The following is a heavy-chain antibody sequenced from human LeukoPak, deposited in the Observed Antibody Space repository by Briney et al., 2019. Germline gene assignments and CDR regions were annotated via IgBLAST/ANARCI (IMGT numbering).Heavy chain of an antibody. CDR3: AKDGPGNGWPDLDY. Sequence: PGGSLRLSCVASGFPFRSYAMSWIRQPPGKGLEWVSSIGGSGGSTYSADSVKGRFTISRDTSKSTLFLQMNNLRAEDTAVYYCAKDGPGNGWPDLDYWGQGTLVTVSS. CDR2: IGGSGGST. CDR1: GFPFRSYA. D-gene: IGHD6-19*01. V-gene: IGHV3-23*01. J-gene: IGHJ4*02.